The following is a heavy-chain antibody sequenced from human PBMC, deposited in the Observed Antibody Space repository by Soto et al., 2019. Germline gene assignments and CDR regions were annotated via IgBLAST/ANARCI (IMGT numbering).Heavy chain of an antibody. CDR3: ARDSRGANFDY. J-gene: IGHJ4*02. CDR1: GFTFDVHW. V-gene: IGHV3-7*01. D-gene: IGHD2-15*01. CDR2: IKHDGSEE. Sequence: HPGGSLRLSCEASGFTFDVHWMTWVRQAPGKGLEWVASIKHDGSEEYYVDSVKGRFTIYRDNARNSLYLQLSRLRAEDAAIYYCARDSRGANFDYWGQGALVTVSS.